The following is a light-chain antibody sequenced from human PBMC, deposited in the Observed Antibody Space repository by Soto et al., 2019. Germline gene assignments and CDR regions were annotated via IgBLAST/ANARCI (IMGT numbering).Light chain of an antibody. J-gene: IGLJ2*01. CDR3: ISYTSSSTLGV. CDR2: DVS. V-gene: IGLV2-14*01. CDR1: SSDVGGYNY. Sequence: HSALTQPASVSGSPGQSITISCTGTSSDVGGYNYVSWYQQHPGKAPKLMIYDVSNRPSGVSNRFSGSKSGNTASLTISGLQAEDEADYYCISYTSSSTLGVFGGGTKLTVL.